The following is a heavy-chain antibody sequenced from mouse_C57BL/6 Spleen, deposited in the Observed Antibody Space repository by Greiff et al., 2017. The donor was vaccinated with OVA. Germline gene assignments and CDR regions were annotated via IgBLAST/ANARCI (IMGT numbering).Heavy chain of an antibody. J-gene: IGHJ4*01. D-gene: IGHD2-4*01. CDR2: INPSSGYT. Sequence: VQLQQSGAELAKPGASVKLSCKASGYTFTSYWMHWVKQRPGQGLEWIGYINPSSGYTKYNQKFKDKATLTADNTSSTAYMQLSSLTYEDSAVYYCAIGADYDERSMDYWGQGTSVTVSS. CDR1: GYTFTSYW. CDR3: AIGADYDERSMDY. V-gene: IGHV1-7*01.